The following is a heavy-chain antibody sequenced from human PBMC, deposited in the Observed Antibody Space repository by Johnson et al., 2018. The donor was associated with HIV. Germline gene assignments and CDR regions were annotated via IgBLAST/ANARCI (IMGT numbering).Heavy chain of an antibody. CDR3: ATRGFYGTDGVCHGVFDF. CDR2: INWNGGTT. Sequence: VQLVESGGGVVRPGGSLRLSCAASGFTFEDHDMSWVRQVPGKGLEWVSGINWNGGTTGYADSVKGRFSISRDNAKKSLFLQMNSLRAEDTALYYCATRGFYGTDGVCHGVFDFWGQGTVVSVSS. V-gene: IGHV3-20*04. D-gene: IGHD2-8*01. CDR1: GFTFEDHD. J-gene: IGHJ3*01.